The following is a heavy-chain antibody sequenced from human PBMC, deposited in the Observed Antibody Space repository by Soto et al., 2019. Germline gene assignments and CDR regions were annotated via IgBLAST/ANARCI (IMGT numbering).Heavy chain of an antibody. CDR2: ISYDGSNK. J-gene: IGHJ4*02. V-gene: IGHV3-30-3*01. CDR1: GFTFSSYA. D-gene: IGHD6-19*01. Sequence: GGSLRLSCAASGFTFSSYAMHWVRQAPGKGLEWVAVISYDGSNKYYADSVKGRFTISRDNSKNTLYLQMNSLRAEDTAVYYCARQWLVAAFDYWGQGTLVTVSS. CDR3: ARQWLVAAFDY.